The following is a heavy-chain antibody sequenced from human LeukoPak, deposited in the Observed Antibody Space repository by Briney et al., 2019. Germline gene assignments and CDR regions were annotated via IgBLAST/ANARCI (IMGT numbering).Heavy chain of an antibody. J-gene: IGHJ4*02. CDR1: GYTFTGYY. D-gene: IGHD3-10*01. CDR2: SSAYNGDT. CDR3: TRDLGTYTSSGSIFFDY. V-gene: IGHV1-18*04. Sequence: ASLKVSCKASGYTFTGYYMHWVRQAPGQGLEWMGWSSAYNGDTKYAQKFQGRVTMTTDTSTSTAYMEMRSLRSDDTAVFYCTRDLGTYTSSGSIFFDYWGQGTLVTVSS.